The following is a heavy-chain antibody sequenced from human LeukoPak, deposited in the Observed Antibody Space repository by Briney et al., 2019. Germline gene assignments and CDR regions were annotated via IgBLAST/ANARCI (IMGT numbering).Heavy chain of an antibody. D-gene: IGHD3-10*01. CDR3: ARHSTMGTYDY. CDR2: ITNSGSTI. J-gene: IGHJ4*02. V-gene: IGHV3-11*01. CDR1: GFTFSDYY. Sequence: PGGSLRLSCAASGFTFSDYYMSWIRQAPGKGLEWVSYITNSGSTIYYADSVKGRFTISRDNAKNSLYLQMNSLRAEDTAVYYCARHSTMGTYDYWGQGTLVTVSS.